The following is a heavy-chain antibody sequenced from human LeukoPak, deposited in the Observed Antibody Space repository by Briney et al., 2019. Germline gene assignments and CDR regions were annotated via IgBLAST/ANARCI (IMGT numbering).Heavy chain of an antibody. CDR1: GYTFTGYY. D-gene: IGHD5-24*01. V-gene: IGHV1-2*02. Sequence: GASVKVSCKASGYTFTGYYMHWVRQAPGQGLEWMGWINPNSGGTNYAQKLQGRVTMTRDTSISTAYMELSRLRSDDTAVYYCATEMATITSAGWFDPWGQGTLVTVSS. J-gene: IGHJ5*02. CDR2: INPNSGGT. CDR3: ATEMATITSAGWFDP.